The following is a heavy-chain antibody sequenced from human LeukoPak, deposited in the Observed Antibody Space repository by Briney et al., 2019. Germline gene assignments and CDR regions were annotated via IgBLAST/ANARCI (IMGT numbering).Heavy chain of an antibody. CDR3: ARGVWAFDI. CDR2: ISQDGSEE. J-gene: IGHJ3*02. V-gene: IGHV3-7*01. CDR1: GFTFERSW. Sequence: GGSLRLSCAASGFTFERSWMTWVRQAPGKGLEWVANISQDGSEEDCVDSVKGRFTISRDNAKHSLYLQMNTLRAEDTAVYYCARGVWAFDIWGQGTMVTVSS. D-gene: IGHD6-6*01.